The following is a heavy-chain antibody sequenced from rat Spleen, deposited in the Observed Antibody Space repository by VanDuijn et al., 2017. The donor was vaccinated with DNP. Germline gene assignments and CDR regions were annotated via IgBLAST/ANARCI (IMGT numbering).Heavy chain of an antibody. D-gene: IGHD1-4*01. V-gene: IGHV10-5*01. CDR1: GFTFSNAA. CDR2: IRTKPNNYAT. Sequence: VQVVESGGGLVQPKESLKISCAASGFTFSNAAMYWVRQAPGKGLEWVARIRTKPNNYATYYADSVKGRFTISRDDSKSMVYLQMDNLKTEDTAMYYCTADGTRDYWGQGVMVTVSS. CDR3: TADGTRDY. J-gene: IGHJ2*01.